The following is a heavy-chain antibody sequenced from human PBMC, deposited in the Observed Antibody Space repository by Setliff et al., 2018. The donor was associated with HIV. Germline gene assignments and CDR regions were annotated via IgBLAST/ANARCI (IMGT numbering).Heavy chain of an antibody. J-gene: IGHJ4*02. CDR3: ARAPITIFGVIIIPVYFDY. CDR1: GGSFSGYY. CDR2: INHSGST. D-gene: IGHD3-3*01. Sequence: NPSETLSLTCAVYGGSFSGYYWSWIRQPPGKGLEWIGEINHSGSTYYNPSLKSRVTISVDTSKNQFSLKPSSVTAADTAVYYCARAPITIFGVIIIPVYFDYWGQGTLVTVSS. V-gene: IGHV4-34*01.